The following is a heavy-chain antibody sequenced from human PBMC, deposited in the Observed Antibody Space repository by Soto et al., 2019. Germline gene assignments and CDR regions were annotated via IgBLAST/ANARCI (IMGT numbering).Heavy chain of an antibody. CDR2: ISSSGSTI. D-gene: IGHD2-15*01. V-gene: IGHV3-11*01. J-gene: IGHJ4*02. CDR3: ARGGAIQRYCSGGSCDPRSHFDY. Sequence: PGGSLRLSCAASGFTLSDYYMSWIHQAPGKGLEWVSYISSSGSTIYYADSVKGRFTISRDNAKNSLYLQMNSLRAEDTAVYYCARGGAIQRYCSGGSCDPRSHFDYWGQGTLVTVSS. CDR1: GFTLSDYY.